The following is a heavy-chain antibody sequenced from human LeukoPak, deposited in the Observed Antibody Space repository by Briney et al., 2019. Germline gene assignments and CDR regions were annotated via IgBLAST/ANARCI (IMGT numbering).Heavy chain of an antibody. V-gene: IGHV4-39*07. D-gene: IGHD4-17*01. CDR3: ARSSGTTRWGFDY. Sequence: PSETLSLTCTVSGGSVSSSSDSWGWIRQPPGKGLEWIGTISYSGSTYYSPSLKSRVTLLLDTSGNQFSLKLSSVTAADTAVYYCARSSGTTRWGFDYWGQGTLVTVSS. CDR1: GGSVSSSSDS. J-gene: IGHJ4*02. CDR2: ISYSGST.